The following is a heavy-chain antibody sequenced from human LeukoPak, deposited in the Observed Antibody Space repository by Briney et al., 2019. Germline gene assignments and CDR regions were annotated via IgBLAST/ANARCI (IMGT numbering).Heavy chain of an antibody. V-gene: IGHV3-30*18. CDR2: ISYAGSNK. Sequence: GRSLRLSCAASGFTFSSYGMHWVRQAPGKGLEWVAVISYAGSNKYYADSVKGRFTISRDNSKNTLYLQMNSLRAEDTAVYYCAKPSYYDFWSDKKYYFDYWGQGTLVTVSS. J-gene: IGHJ4*02. CDR3: AKPSYYDFWSDKKYYFDY. CDR1: GFTFSSYG. D-gene: IGHD3-3*01.